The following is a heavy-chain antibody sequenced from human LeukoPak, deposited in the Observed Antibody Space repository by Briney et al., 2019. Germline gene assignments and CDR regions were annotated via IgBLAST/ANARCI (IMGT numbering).Heavy chain of an antibody. Sequence: SETLSLTCNVSGGSICGYHWSWIRQPPGKGLEWLGYIYYSGSSNYNPSLKSRVTISVDTSKNQFSLKLSSVTAADTAVYYCARVPRSYYYYYYMDVWGKGTTVTVSS. CDR1: GGSICGYH. CDR2: IYYSGSS. V-gene: IGHV4-59*01. J-gene: IGHJ6*03. CDR3: ARVPRSYYYYYYMDV.